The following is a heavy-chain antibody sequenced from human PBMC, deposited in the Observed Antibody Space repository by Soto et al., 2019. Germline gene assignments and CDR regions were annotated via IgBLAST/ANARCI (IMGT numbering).Heavy chain of an antibody. CDR3: VRDQPSGFDF. Sequence: EVQLVESGGGLVQPGQSLRLSCAASGFTFSSYWMHWVRQAPGKGLVWVSRIKSDGRSTSYADSVKGRFTISRDNAKNTLYLQMNSLRAEDTAVYHCVRDQPSGFDFWGQGALVTVSS. D-gene: IGHD6-25*01. CDR2: IKSDGRST. V-gene: IGHV3-74*01. J-gene: IGHJ4*02. CDR1: GFTFSSYW.